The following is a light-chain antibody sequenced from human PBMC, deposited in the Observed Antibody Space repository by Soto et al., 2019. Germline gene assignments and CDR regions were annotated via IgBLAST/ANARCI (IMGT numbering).Light chain of an antibody. J-gene: IGLJ2*01. CDR2: EDN. Sequence: LTQPHSVSESPGKTVTISCTRSSGSIASNYVQWYQQRPGSAPTTVIYEDNQRPSGVPDRFSGSIDSSSNSASLTISRLKTEDEADYYCQSYDSRNVVFGGGTKLTVL. CDR3: QSYDSRNVV. V-gene: IGLV6-57*04. CDR1: SGSIASNY.